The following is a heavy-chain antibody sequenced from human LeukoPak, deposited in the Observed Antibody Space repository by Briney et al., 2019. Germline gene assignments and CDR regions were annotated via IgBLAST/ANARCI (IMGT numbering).Heavy chain of an antibody. Sequence: GGSLRLSCAASGFTFSSYGMHWVRQALGKGLEGVAFIRYDGSNKYYADSVKGRFTISRDKSKNTLYLQMNSLRAEDTAVYYCAKDLVAVPAHGDYWGQGTLVTVSS. D-gene: IGHD6-19*01. J-gene: IGHJ4*02. CDR2: IRYDGSNK. CDR3: AKDLVAVPAHGDY. CDR1: GFTFSSYG. V-gene: IGHV3-30*02.